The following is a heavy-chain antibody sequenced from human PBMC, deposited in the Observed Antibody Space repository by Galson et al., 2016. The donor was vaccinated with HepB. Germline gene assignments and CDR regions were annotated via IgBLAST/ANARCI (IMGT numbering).Heavy chain of an antibody. CDR1: GYTFTGYY. D-gene: IGHD3-22*01. CDR2: INPNSGGT. CDR3: ARGGTSITMIVVVNGWFDP. Sequence: SVKVSCKASGYTFTGYYMHWVRQAPGQGLEWMGWINPNSGGTNYAQKFQGRVTMTRDTSISTAYMELSRLRSDDTAVYYCARGGTSITMIVVVNGWFDPGAREPWSPSPQ. V-gene: IGHV1-2*02. J-gene: IGHJ5*02.